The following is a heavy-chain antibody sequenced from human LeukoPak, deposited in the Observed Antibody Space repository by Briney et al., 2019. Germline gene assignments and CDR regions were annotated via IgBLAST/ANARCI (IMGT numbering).Heavy chain of an antibody. V-gene: IGHV3-11*06. Sequence: GGSLRLSCAVSGFTFSDYYMTWIRQAPGRGLEWVSYISSSSSYTKYADSVKGRFTISRDNAKNSLYLQMNSLRAEDTAVYYCASSYGDYPDYWGQGTLVTVSS. D-gene: IGHD4-17*01. CDR2: ISSSSSYT. CDR3: ASSYGDYPDY. CDR1: GFTFSDYY. J-gene: IGHJ4*02.